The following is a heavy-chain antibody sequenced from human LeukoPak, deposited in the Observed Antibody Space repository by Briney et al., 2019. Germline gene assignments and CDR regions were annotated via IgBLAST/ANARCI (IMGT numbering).Heavy chain of an antibody. CDR2: IYYSGST. J-gene: IGHJ3*02. CDR1: GGSISRYY. V-gene: IGHV4-59*01. Sequence: SETLSLTCTVSGGSISRYYWSWIRQPPGKGLEWIGYIYYSGSTNYNPSLKSRVTISVDTSKNQFSLKLSSVTAADTAVYYCARIVRGVISPDDAFDIWGQGTMVTVSS. D-gene: IGHD3-10*01. CDR3: ARIVRGVISPDDAFDI.